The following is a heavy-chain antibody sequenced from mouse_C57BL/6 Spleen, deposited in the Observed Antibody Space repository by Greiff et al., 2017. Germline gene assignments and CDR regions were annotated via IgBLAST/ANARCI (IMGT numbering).Heavy chain of an antibody. CDR3: ARHEDGYSPYFDV. CDR1: GYKFTDYN. CDR2: INPNNGGT. D-gene: IGHD2-3*01. V-gene: IGHV1-18*01. Sequence: VQLQQSGPELVKPGASVKIPCKASGYKFTDYNMDWVKQSHGKSLEWIGDINPNNGGTICNQKFKGKATLTVDKSYSTAYMELRSLTSEDTAVYYCARHEDGYSPYFDVWGTGTPVTVSS. J-gene: IGHJ1*03.